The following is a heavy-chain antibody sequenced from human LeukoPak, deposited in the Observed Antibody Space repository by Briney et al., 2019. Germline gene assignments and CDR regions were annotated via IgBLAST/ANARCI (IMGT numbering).Heavy chain of an antibody. Sequence: SETLSLTCTVSGGPITTYYLSWIRQSAGMGLEWIGRISGSGVITYNPSLKSRVILSLDTSKNQFSLKLNSVTAADTAVYYCARAGWELLSASFDPWGQGTLVIVSS. V-gene: IGHV4-4*07. CDR3: ARAGWELLSASFDP. D-gene: IGHD1-26*01. CDR2: ISGSGVI. J-gene: IGHJ5*02. CDR1: GGPITTYY.